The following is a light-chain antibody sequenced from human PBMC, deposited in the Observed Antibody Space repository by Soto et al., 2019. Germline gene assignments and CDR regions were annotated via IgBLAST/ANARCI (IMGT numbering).Light chain of an antibody. CDR3: QQYGSSGA. V-gene: IGKV3-20*01. CDR1: QSVSNNY. Sequence: IGLRQSPGTLSLSTGERATLSCRASQSVSNNYLAWYQQKPGQAPRLLIYGASNRATGIPDRFSGSGSGTDFALTISRLEREEFAVYYCQQYGSSGAFGQGTKVDIK. CDR2: GAS. J-gene: IGKJ1*01.